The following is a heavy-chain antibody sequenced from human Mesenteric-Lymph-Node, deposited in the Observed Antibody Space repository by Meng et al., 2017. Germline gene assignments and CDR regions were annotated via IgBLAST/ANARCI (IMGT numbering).Heavy chain of an antibody. V-gene: IGHV3-49*04. CDR2: IRSKAYGGTT. D-gene: IGHD4-17*01. CDR1: GFTFGDYA. Sequence: GGSLRLSCTASGFTFGDYAMSWVRQAPGKGLEWVGFIRSKAYGGTTEYAASVKGRFTISRDDSKSIAYLQMNSLKTEDTAVYYCTRYGDYEFYWYFDLWGRGTLVTVSS. CDR3: TRYGDYEFYWYFDL. J-gene: IGHJ2*01.